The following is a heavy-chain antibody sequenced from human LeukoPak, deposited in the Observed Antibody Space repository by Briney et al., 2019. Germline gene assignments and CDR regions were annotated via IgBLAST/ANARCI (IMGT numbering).Heavy chain of an antibody. J-gene: IGHJ4*02. D-gene: IGHD3-22*01. CDR1: GFSFSGHW. V-gene: IGHV3-74*01. CDR2: ISPTGSTT. Sequence: GGSLRLSCTASGFSFSGHWMHWARQLPGKGLVWVSRISPTGSTTSYADSVKGRFTISRDNAKNSLYLEMSSLRVEDTAVYYCARDRGWRSSGYYLYHFDYWGQGTLVTFAS. CDR3: ARDRGWRSSGYYLYHFDY.